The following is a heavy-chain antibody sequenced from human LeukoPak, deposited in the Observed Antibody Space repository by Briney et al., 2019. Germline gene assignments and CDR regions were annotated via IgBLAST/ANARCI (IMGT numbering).Heavy chain of an antibody. CDR2: IYYTGTT. J-gene: IGHJ4*02. CDR1: GGSISTGSYY. Sequence: SETLSLACTVSGGSISTGSYYWGWIRLPPGKGLEWIGIIYYTGTTNYNPSLKSRATISVDTSKNQFSLKLSSVTAADTAVYYCARQGDGGRSFDYWGQGTLVTVSS. D-gene: IGHD2-15*01. CDR3: ARQGDGGRSFDY. V-gene: IGHV4-39*01.